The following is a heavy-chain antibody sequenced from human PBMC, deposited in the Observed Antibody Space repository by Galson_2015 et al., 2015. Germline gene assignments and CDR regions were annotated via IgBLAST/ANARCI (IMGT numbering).Heavy chain of an antibody. V-gene: IGHV1-3*01. Sequence: SVKVSCKASGYTFTSYAMHWVRQAPGQRLEWMGWINAGNGNTKYSQKFQGRVTITRDTSASTAYMELSSLRSEDTAVYYCARDKYSSGWFDAFDIWGQGTMVTVSS. CDR3: ARDKYSSGWFDAFDI. D-gene: IGHD6-19*01. J-gene: IGHJ3*02. CDR1: GYTFTSYA. CDR2: INAGNGNT.